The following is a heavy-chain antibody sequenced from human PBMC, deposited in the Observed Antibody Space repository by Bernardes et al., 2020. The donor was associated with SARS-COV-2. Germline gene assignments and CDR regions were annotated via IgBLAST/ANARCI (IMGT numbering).Heavy chain of an antibody. CDR2: IYPDHSDA. V-gene: IGHV5-51*01. CDR3: ARFFIGTFYVGGGFDP. CDR1: GYTFTTYW. D-gene: IGHD3-16*01. Sequence: GESLKISCQTSGYTFTTYWIGWVRQRPGKGLEWVGLIYPDHSDARYNPSFQGQVTISADKSNSTVYLQWSSLKMSDTAIYYCARFFIGTFYVGGGFDPWGQGTLVTVSS. J-gene: IGHJ5*02.